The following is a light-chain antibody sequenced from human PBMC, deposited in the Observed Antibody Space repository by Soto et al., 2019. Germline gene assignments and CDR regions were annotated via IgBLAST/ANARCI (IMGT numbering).Light chain of an antibody. CDR2: GAS. V-gene: IGKV3-20*01. CDR1: QSVSSSS. J-gene: IGKJ4*01. CDR3: QQYGSSPLT. Sequence: EIVLTQSPGALSLSPGERATLSCRASQSVSSSSLAWYQQKPGHAPRLLIYGASSRATGIPDRFSGSGSGTDFILTISRLEPEDFAVYYCQQYGSSPLTFGGGT.